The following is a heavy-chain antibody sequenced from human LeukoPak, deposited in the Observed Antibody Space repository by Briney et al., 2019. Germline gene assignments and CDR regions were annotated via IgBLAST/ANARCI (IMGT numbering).Heavy chain of an antibody. CDR3: ARARYYDFWSGYYPFDY. V-gene: IGHV1-69*05. CDR1: GGTFSSYA. D-gene: IGHD3-3*01. Sequence: SVKVSCKASGGTFSSYAISWVRQAPGQGLEWMGRIIPIFGTANYAQKFQGRVTITTDESTSTAYMELGSLRSEDTAVYYCARARYYDFWSGYYPFDYWGQGTLVTVSS. J-gene: IGHJ4*02. CDR2: IIPIFGTA.